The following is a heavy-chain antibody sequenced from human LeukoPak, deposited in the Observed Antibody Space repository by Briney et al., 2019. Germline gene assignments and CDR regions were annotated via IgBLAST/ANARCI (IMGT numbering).Heavy chain of an antibody. D-gene: IGHD5-12*01. Sequence: GASVKVSCKASGDTFTGYYMHWVRQAPGQGLEWMGGINPNSGGTNCAQRFQGRVAMTRDTSTSRAYTELSRLTPDDTAVYYCARVLAHPDYWGQGTLVTASS. J-gene: IGHJ4*02. CDR2: INPNSGGT. CDR1: GDTFTGYY. V-gene: IGHV1-2*02. CDR3: ARVLAHPDY.